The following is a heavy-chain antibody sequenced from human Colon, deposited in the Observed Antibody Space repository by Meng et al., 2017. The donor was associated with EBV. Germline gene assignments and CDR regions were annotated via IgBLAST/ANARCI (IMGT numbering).Heavy chain of an antibody. CDR1: GGYINSGDYY. V-gene: IGHV4-30-4*01. CDR3: ARNYYFDY. CDR2: IYYTGST. Sequence: QGWLQLSCPGRVKPSQTLSLTCTVSGGYINSGDYYWSWIRQPPGKGLEWIGYIYYTGSTYYNPSLKSRVTISMDTSKNQFSLRLSSVTAADTAVYYCARNYYFDYWGQGTLVTVSS. J-gene: IGHJ4*02.